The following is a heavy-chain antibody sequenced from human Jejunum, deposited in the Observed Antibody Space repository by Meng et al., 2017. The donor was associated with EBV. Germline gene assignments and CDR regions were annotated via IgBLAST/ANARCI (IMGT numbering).Heavy chain of an antibody. V-gene: IGHV3-30*04. D-gene: IGHD1-14*01. CDR2: VSYGGSDK. Sequence: HVEWVDTGGGCVRPWGSIRRSCAASGFTFGDYAMHLVRQAPGKGLEWVALVSYGGSDKLYADSVKGRFTIYRDNSDNTLFLQMNSLKPEDTAVYYCAKERRGFYAEHWGQGTLVTVSS. CDR3: AKERRGFYAEH. J-gene: IGHJ4*02. CDR1: GFTFGDYA.